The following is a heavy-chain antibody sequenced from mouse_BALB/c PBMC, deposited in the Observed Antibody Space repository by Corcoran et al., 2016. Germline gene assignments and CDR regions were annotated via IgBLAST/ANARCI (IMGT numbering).Heavy chain of an antibody. V-gene: IGHV1-20*02. CDR1: GYSFTGYF. Sequence: EVQLQQSGPELVKLGASVKISCKASGYSFTGYFMNWVMQSHGKSLEWIGRINPYNCDTFYNQKLKGKTTLTVDKSSSTAHMELRSLASEDSAVYYCAIYYGYYWGQGTTLTVSS. J-gene: IGHJ2*01. CDR3: AIYYGYY. CDR2: INPYNCDT. D-gene: IGHD1-2*01.